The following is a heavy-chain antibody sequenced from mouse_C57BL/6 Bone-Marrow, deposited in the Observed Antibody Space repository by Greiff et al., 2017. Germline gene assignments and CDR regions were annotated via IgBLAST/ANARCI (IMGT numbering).Heavy chain of an antibody. D-gene: IGHD1-1*01. J-gene: IGHJ4*01. CDR3: ATYYFGCLYAMDY. Sequence: QVQLKESGPGLVAPSQSLSITCTVSGFSLTSYGVDWVRQSPGKGLEWLGVIWGVGSTNYNSALKSRLSISKDNSKSQVFLKINSPQTDDTAMYYCATYYFGCLYAMDYWGQGTSVTVSS. CDR2: IWGVGST. CDR1: GFSLTSYG. V-gene: IGHV2-6*01.